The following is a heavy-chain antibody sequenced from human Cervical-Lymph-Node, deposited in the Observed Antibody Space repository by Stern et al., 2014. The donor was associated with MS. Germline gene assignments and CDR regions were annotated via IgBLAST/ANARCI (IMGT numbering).Heavy chain of an antibody. Sequence: VQLVQSGAGVKKPGASVKVSCKVSGYTLSEISMHWVRQAPGKGLEWMGGFDPEHGETRYAQKFHGRVTMAEDRSTATAYMELSSLRSEDTAVYYCATHRGRVTYYYGMDVWGQGTTVTVSS. D-gene: IGHD2-21*02. CDR2: FDPEHGET. V-gene: IGHV1-24*01. CDR1: GYTLSEIS. J-gene: IGHJ6*02. CDR3: ATHRGRVTYYYGMDV.